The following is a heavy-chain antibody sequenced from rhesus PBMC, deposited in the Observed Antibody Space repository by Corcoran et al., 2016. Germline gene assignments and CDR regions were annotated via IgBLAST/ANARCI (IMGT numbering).Heavy chain of an antibody. V-gene: IGHV4-173*01. CDR1: GGSISSNC. Sequence: QLQLQESGPGLVKPSETLSLTCAVSGGSISSNCWSWIRQPPGKGLEWMGRISGSGGSTDYNPSLKSRVTVSTDTSKNQFSLQLRCVPAASSAVYYWARFGASWRGSWNPGGADAFDFWGQGLRVTVSS. CDR2: ISGSGGST. D-gene: IGHD6-25*01. J-gene: IGHJ3*01. CDR3: ARFGASWRGSWNPGGADAFDF.